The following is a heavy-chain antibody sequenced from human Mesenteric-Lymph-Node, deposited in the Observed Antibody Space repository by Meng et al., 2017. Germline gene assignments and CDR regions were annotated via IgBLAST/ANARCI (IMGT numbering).Heavy chain of an antibody. J-gene: IGHJ4*02. CDR1: GGSISSPNS. CDR2: IHHGGRT. CDR3: ARAPHPLPRLPFDF. V-gene: IGHV4-4*01. Sequence: QVQLQESGPGLVNPTGTLSPTSTVSGGSISSPNSWSWVRQPPGKGLEWIGEIHHGGRTTYNPSLESRATISIDKSKNQFSLDLYSVTAADTAVYFCARAPHPLPRLPFDFWGQGTLVTVSS.